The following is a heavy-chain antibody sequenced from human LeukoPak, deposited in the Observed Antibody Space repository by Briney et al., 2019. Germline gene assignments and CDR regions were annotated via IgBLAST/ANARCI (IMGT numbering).Heavy chain of an antibody. D-gene: IGHD3-22*01. V-gene: IGHV1-2*06. Sequence: GASVKVSCKASGYTFTGYYMHWVRQAPGQGLEWMGRINPNSGGTNYAQKLQGRVTMTTDTSTSTAYMELRSLRSDDTAVYYCARVFHDSSGYYPYYFDYWGQGTLVTVSS. CDR1: GYTFTGYY. J-gene: IGHJ4*02. CDR3: ARVFHDSSGYYPYYFDY. CDR2: INPNSGGT.